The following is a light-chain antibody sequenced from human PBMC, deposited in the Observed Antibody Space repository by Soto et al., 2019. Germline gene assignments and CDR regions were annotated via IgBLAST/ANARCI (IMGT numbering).Light chain of an antibody. V-gene: IGKV1-39*01. CDR1: QSISGY. Sequence: DIQMTQSPSSLSASVGDRATISCSASQSISGYLNWYQQKPGKAPKLLIYAASSLQSGVPSRFSGSGSGTDYTLTISSLQPEDFATYSCQQSYSTPDTFGQGTKLEIK. CDR3: QQSYSTPDT. J-gene: IGKJ2*01. CDR2: AAS.